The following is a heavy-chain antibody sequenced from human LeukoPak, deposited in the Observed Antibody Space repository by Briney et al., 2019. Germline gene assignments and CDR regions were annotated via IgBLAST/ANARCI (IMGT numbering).Heavy chain of an antibody. J-gene: IGHJ4*02. CDR3: ARFIGGGQAAAFDC. D-gene: IGHD6-13*01. CDR1: GGSISSGGYF. V-gene: IGHV4-31*03. Sequence: PSQTLSLTCTVSGGSISSGGYFWSWIRQHPGKGLEWIGYIYYSGSTYYNPSLKSRVSISVDTSKSQFSLKLSSVTAADTAVYYCARFIGGGQAAAFDCWGQGTLVTVSS. CDR2: IYYSGST.